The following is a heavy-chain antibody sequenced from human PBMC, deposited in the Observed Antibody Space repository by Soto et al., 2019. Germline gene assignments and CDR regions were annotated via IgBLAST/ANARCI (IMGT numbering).Heavy chain of an antibody. Sequence: SETLSLTCSVSGGSISSGDYYWNWIRQPPGKGLEWIGSIYYSGSTYYNPSLKSRVTISLDTSKNHFSLKLSSVTAADTAVYYCARHIAITATGDWFDPWGQGTLVTVSS. J-gene: IGHJ5*02. V-gene: IGHV4-39*02. CDR2: IYYSGST. CDR1: GGSISSGDYY. D-gene: IGHD6-13*01. CDR3: ARHIAITATGDWFDP.